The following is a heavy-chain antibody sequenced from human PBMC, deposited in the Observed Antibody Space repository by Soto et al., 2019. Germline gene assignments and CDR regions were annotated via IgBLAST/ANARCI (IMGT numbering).Heavy chain of an antibody. Sequence: NPSETLSLTCTVSGGSISRGGYYWSWIRQHPGKGLEWIGYIYYSGSTYYNPSLKSRVTISVDTSKNQFSLKLSSVTAADTAVYYCARVNLGYGSGSYPDTDFDYWGQGTLVTVSS. CDR3: ARVNLGYGSGSYPDTDFDY. V-gene: IGHV4-31*03. D-gene: IGHD3-10*01. J-gene: IGHJ4*02. CDR1: GGSISRGGYY. CDR2: IYYSGST.